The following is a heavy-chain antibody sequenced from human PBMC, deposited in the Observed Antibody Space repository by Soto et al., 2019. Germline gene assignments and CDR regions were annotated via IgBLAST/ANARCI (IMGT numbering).Heavy chain of an antibody. CDR2: ISAYNGNT. V-gene: IGHV1-18*01. CDR1: GFTLTTYG. CDR3: ARGPPMLWDI. D-gene: IGHD2-2*01. Sequence: GASVKGSFKASGFTLTTYGIHCVRQAPGQGLEWMGWISAYNGNTNYAQKLQGRVTMTTDTSTSTAYMELRSLRSDDTAVYYCARGPPMLWDIWGQGTMVTVSS. J-gene: IGHJ3*02.